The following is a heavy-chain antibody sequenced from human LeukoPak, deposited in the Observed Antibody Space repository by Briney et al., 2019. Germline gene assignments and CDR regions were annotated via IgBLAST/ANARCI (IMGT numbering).Heavy chain of an antibody. Sequence: SSETLSLTCAVYGGSFSGYYWSWIRQPPGKGLEWIGEINHSGSTNYNPSLKSRVTISVDTSKNQFSLKLSSVTAADTAVYYWARDLIGVDAFDIWGQGTMVTVSS. CDR1: GGSFSGYY. V-gene: IGHV4-34*01. J-gene: IGHJ3*02. D-gene: IGHD3-16*02. CDR2: INHSGST. CDR3: ARDLIGVDAFDI.